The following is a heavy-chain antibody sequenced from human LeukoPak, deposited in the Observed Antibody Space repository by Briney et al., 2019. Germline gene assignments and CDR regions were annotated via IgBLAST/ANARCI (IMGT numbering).Heavy chain of an antibody. J-gene: IGHJ1*01. CDR3: ARSTAVAITERAEYFQH. CDR1: GGTFSIYA. CDR2: IIPIFGTA. D-gene: IGHD6-19*01. V-gene: IGHV1-69*01. Sequence: SLKVSCKASGGTFSIYAISWVRQAPGQGLEWMGGIIPIFGTANYAQKFQGRVTITADESTSTAYMELSSLRCEDTAVYYCARSTAVAITERAEYFQHWGQGTLVTVSS.